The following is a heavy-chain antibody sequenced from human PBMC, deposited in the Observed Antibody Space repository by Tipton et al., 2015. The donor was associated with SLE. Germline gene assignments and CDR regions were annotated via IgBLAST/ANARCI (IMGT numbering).Heavy chain of an antibody. V-gene: IGHV3-30*02. Sequence: SGLTFSSYGMHWVRQAPGKGLEWVAFIRYDGSNKYYADSVKGRFTISRDNSKNTLYLQMNSLRAEDTAVYYCARVQQQLGGYYYYYGMDVWGQGTTVTVSS. CDR3: ARVQQQLGGYYYYYGMDV. CDR2: IRYDGSNK. J-gene: IGHJ6*02. CDR1: GLTFSSYG. D-gene: IGHD6-13*01.